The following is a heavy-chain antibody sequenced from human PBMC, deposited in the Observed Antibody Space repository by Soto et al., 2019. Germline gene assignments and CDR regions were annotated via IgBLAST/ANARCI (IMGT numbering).Heavy chain of an antibody. J-gene: IGHJ5*02. CDR2: INHSGST. CDR1: GGSFSGYY. Sequence: PSETLSLTCAVYGGSFSGYYWSWIRQPPGKGLEWIGEINHSGSTNYNPSLKSRVTISVDTSKNQFSLKLSSVTAADTAVYYCARGYGSGSYYKRGSWFDPWGQGTLVTVSS. CDR3: ARGYGSGSYYKRGSWFDP. V-gene: IGHV4-34*01. D-gene: IGHD3-10*01.